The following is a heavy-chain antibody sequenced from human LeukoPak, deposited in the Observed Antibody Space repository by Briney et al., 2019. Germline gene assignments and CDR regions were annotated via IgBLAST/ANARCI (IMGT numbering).Heavy chain of an antibody. D-gene: IGHD3-10*01. CDR1: GFTFTSYY. Sequence: ASVKVSCKASGFTFTSYYMHWVRQAPGQGLEWMGIINPSGSYTSYAQKFQGRVTMTRNTSISTAYMELSSLRSEDTAVYYCARAYPMVRGVTKDLGYYYMDVWGKGITVTISS. V-gene: IGHV1-46*01. CDR2: INPSGSYT. J-gene: IGHJ6*03. CDR3: ARAYPMVRGVTKDLGYYYMDV.